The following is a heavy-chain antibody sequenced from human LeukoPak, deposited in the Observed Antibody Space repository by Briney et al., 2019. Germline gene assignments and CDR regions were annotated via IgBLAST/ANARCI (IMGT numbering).Heavy chain of an antibody. J-gene: IGHJ4*02. V-gene: IGHV4-39*07. D-gene: IGHD6-13*01. CDR3: AREELAAAGDY. CDR2: IYHSGST. Sequence: SETLSLTCTVSGGSISSSSYYWGWIRQPPGKGLEWIGSIYHSGSTYYNPSLKSRVTIAVETSKNQFSLKLSSVTAADTAVYYCAREELAAAGDYWGQGTLVTVSS. CDR1: GGSISSSSYY.